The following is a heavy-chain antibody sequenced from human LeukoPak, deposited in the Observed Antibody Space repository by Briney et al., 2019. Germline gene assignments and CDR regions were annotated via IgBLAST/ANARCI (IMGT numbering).Heavy chain of an antibody. CDR3: AHSSPDLVGSNFDY. CDR1: GFSLSTSGVG. D-gene: IGHD3-10*01. CDR2: IYWNDDK. J-gene: IGHJ4*02. V-gene: IGHV2-5*01. Sequence: SGPTLVNPTQTLTLTCTFSGFSLSTSGVGVGWIRQPPGKALEWLALIYWNDDKRYSPSLKSRLTITKDTSKNQVVRTMTNMDPVDTATYYCAHSSPDLVGSNFDYWGQGTLVTVSS.